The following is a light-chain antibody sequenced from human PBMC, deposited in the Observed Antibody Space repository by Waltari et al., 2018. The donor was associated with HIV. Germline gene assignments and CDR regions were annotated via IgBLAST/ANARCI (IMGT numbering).Light chain of an antibody. CDR2: GAS. CDR1: HRVSSSY. V-gene: IGKV3-20*01. J-gene: IGKJ4*01. CDR3: QVYGSSHPLT. Sequence: VLTQSPGTLSLSLWERASLYCRASHRVSSSYLDWYQQEPSQTPRRLLYGASSRAAGIPDRFSGSASWTDFPITISSLEPEDFAVYYCQVYGSSHPLTFGAVTKVEIK.